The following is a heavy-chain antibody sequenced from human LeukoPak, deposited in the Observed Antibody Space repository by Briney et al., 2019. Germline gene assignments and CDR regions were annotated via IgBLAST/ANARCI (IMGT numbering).Heavy chain of an antibody. Sequence: SETLSLTCTVSGGSISSYYWSWIRQPAGKGLEWIGRIYTSGSTNYNPSLKSRVTMSVDTSKNQFSLKLSSVTAADTAVYYCARDPGPGLYYYDSSGAFDYWGQGTLVTVSS. CDR1: GGSISSYY. CDR2: IYTSGST. V-gene: IGHV4-4*07. D-gene: IGHD3-22*01. CDR3: ARDPGPGLYYYDSSGAFDY. J-gene: IGHJ4*02.